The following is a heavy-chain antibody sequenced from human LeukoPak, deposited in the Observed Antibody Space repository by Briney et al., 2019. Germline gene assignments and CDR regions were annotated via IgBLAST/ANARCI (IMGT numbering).Heavy chain of an antibody. J-gene: IGHJ5*02. CDR2: IYTSGST. CDR3: ARVLVYGSGSPNWFDP. V-gene: IGHV4-4*07. CDR1: GDSISSYY. D-gene: IGHD3-10*01. Sequence: SETLSLTCTVSGDSISSYYWSWIRQPAGKGLEWIGRIYTSGSTNYNPSLKSRVTMSVDTSKDQFSLKLSSVTAADTAVYCCARVLVYGSGSPNWFDPWGQGTLVTVSS.